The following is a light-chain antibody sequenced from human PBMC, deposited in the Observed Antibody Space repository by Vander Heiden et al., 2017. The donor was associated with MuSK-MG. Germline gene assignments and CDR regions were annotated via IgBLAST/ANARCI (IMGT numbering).Light chain of an antibody. V-gene: IGLV2-23*02. CDR2: EVH. J-gene: IGLJ3*02. Sequence: QSALTQPASMSGSPGQSITISCTGTSDDIGSYNVVSWYQQHPGKAPKLIIYEVHQRPSGVSDRFSGSKSDNTASLTISGLQVEDEADYYCCTYGGSETPNWVFGGGTKLTVL. CDR1: SDDIGSYNV. CDR3: CTYGGSETPNWV.